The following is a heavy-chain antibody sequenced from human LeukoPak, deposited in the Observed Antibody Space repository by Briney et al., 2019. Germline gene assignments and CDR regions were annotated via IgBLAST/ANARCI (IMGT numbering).Heavy chain of an antibody. CDR2: IYPSDSDT. Sequence: GESLKISCKGSGYSFTTYWIAWVRQMPGKGLEWVGIIYPSDSDTRYSPSFQGQVTISVDRSISTAYLQWSSLKSSDTAMFYCARRRSGSYIDYWGQGTLVIVSS. V-gene: IGHV5-51*01. D-gene: IGHD1-26*01. CDR3: ARRRSGSYIDY. J-gene: IGHJ4*02. CDR1: GYSFTTYW.